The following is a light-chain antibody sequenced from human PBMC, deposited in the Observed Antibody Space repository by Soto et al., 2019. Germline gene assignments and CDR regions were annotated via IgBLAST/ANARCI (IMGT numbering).Light chain of an antibody. Sequence: DIVMTQSPDSLAVPLGERATINCKSSQTVLDSSNNKDYLTWYQQKPGQPPKLLIYWASNREFGVPDRFSGSGSGTDFTLTISSLQSEDFAVYYCQQYHNWPITFGQVTRLEIK. CDR3: QQYHNWPIT. J-gene: IGKJ5*01. V-gene: IGKV4-1*01. CDR1: QTVLDSSNNKDY. CDR2: WAS.